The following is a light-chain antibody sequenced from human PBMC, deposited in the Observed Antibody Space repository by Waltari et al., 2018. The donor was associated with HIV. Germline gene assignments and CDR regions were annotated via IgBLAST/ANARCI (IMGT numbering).Light chain of an antibody. J-gene: IGLJ2*01. CDR2: NDK. CDR1: HIGTKD. CDR3: QVWHYSVV. Sequence: SYELTQPLSVSVAMGQTARLSCGGSHIGTKDVHWYQQKPGQAPSLVIFNDKNRPTWVPERLSGSKSRNTATLTISGVQAGDAAVYYCQVWHYSVVFGGGTNLTVL. V-gene: IGLV3-9*01.